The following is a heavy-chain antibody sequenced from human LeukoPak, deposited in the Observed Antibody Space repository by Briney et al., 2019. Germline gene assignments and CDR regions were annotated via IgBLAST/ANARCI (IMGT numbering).Heavy chain of an antibody. D-gene: IGHD6-13*01. J-gene: IGHJ4*02. CDR2: ISAYNGNT. CDR1: GYTFTSYG. Sequence: ASVKVSCKACGYTFTSYGISWVRQAPGQRLEWMGWISAYNGNTNYAQKLQGRVTMTTDTSTSTAYMELSSLRSEDTAVYYCARDTTAAAGLLFDCWGQGTLVTVSS. CDR3: ARDTTAAAGLLFDC. V-gene: IGHV1-18*01.